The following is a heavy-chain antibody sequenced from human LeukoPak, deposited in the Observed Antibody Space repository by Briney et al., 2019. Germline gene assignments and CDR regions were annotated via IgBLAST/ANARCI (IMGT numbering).Heavy chain of an antibody. V-gene: IGHV4-59*01. CDR1: GGSISSYY. J-gene: IGHJ6*04. D-gene: IGHD4/OR15-4a*01. Sequence: SETLSLTCTVSGGSISSYYWSWIRQPPGKGLEWIGYIYYSGSTNYNPSLKSRVTISVDTSKNQFSLKLSSVTAADTAVYYCARDYGASGYYGMDVWGKGTTVTVSS. CDR2: IYYSGST. CDR3: ARDYGASGYYGMDV.